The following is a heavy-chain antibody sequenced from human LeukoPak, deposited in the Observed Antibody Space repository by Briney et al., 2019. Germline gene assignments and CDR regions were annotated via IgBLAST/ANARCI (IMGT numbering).Heavy chain of an antibody. D-gene: IGHD5/OR15-5a*01. CDR2: IYYSGST. J-gene: IGHJ4*02. Sequence: SETLSLTCTVSGGSIGSSSYYWGWIRQPPGKGLEWIGSIYYSGSTYYNPSLKSRVTISVDTSKNHFSLKLSSVTAADTAVYYCARHLHSTIPGRPFDYWGQGTLVTVSS. CDR3: ARHLHSTIPGRPFDY. CDR1: GGSIGSSSYY. V-gene: IGHV4-39*01.